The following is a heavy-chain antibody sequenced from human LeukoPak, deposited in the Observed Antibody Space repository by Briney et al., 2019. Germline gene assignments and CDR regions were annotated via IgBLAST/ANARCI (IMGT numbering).Heavy chain of an antibody. CDR1: GGSISSYY. V-gene: IGHV4-59*12. Sequence: PSETLSLTCTVSGGSISSYYWSWIRQPPGKGLEWIGYIYYSGSTNYNPSLKSRVTISVDTSKNQFSLKLSSVTAADTAVYYCARGPLRIAQLVRAYYYYGMDVWGQGTTVTVSS. CDR2: IYYSGST. D-gene: IGHD6-6*01. CDR3: ARGPLRIAQLVRAYYYYGMDV. J-gene: IGHJ6*02.